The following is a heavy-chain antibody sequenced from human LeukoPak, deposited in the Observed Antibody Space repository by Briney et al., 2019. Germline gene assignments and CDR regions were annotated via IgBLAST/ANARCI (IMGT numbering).Heavy chain of an antibody. CDR2: IYYSGST. CDR3: ARGRSSSWYWGNDAFDI. V-gene: IGHV4-59*01. J-gene: IGHJ3*02. CDR1: GGSFSSYY. Sequence: PSETLSLTCAIYGGSFSSYYWSWIRQPPGKGLEWIGYIYYSGSTNYNPSLKSRVTISVDTSKNQFSLKLSSVTAADTAVYYCARGRSSSWYWGNDAFDIWGQGTMVTVSS. D-gene: IGHD6-13*01.